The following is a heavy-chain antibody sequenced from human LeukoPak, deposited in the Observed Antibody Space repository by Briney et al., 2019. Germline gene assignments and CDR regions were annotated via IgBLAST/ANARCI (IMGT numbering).Heavy chain of an antibody. V-gene: IGHV1-18*01. D-gene: IGHD3-10*01. CDR2: ISAYNGNT. CDR1: GYTFTSYG. J-gene: IGHJ6*03. CDR3: ARATRYGSGSYMPLDYYYMDV. Sequence: ASVKVSCKASGYTFTSYGISWVRQAPGLGLEWMGWISAYNGNTNYAQKLQGRVTMTTDTSTSTAYMELRSLRSDDTAVYYCARATRYGSGSYMPLDYYYMDVWGKGTTVTVSS.